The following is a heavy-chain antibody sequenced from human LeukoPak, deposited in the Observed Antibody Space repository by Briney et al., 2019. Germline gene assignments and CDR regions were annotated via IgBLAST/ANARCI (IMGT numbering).Heavy chain of an antibody. CDR2: ITTGGTNI. V-gene: IGHV3-11*01. D-gene: IGHD3-16*01. CDR3: TRSIGLTGGGVDV. J-gene: IGHJ6*02. CDR1: GFIFSDYN. Sequence: GWGVRLSCPASGFIFSDYNMNWVGQAPGKGLEWVSTITTGGTNIHHPDSMTRPFTISKDKAKKTLYLQMNSLRADDTAVYYCTRSIGLTGGGVDVWGQGTTVTVSS.